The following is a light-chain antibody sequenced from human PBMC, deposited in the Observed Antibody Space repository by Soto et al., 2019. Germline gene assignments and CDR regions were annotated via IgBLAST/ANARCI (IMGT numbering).Light chain of an antibody. CDR2: GAS. V-gene: IGKV3-20*01. CDR3: QQYGSSPQVT. CDR1: QSVSNSY. J-gene: IGKJ3*01. Sequence: EIVLTQSPGTLSLSPGERATLSCRASQSVSNSYLAWYQQKPGQAPRLLIYGASSRATGIPDRFSGSGSGTDFTLTISRREPEDFAVYYCQQYGSSPQVTFGPGTKVDIK.